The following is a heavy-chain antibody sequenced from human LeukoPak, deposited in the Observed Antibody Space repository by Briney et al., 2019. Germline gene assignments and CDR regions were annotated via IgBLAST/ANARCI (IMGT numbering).Heavy chain of an antibody. D-gene: IGHD3-16*01. Sequence: GAPLRLSCAASGFIFTIYSMNWVREAPGKGLEFVSSISSTSSATYYADSVKGRFTIYRDNAKHSTYLQMNSLRDEDTAVYYCARQGDLDYWGQGTLVTVCS. CDR2: ISSTSSAT. CDR1: GFIFTIYS. V-gene: IGHV3-48*02. CDR3: ARQGDLDY. J-gene: IGHJ4*02.